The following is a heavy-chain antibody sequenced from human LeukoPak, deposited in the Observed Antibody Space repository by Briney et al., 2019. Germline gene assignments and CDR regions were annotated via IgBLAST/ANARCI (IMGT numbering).Heavy chain of an antibody. Sequence: PGGSLRLSCAASGFTFSDYYMSWIRQAPGKGLEWVSYISSSGSTIYYADSVKGRFTISRDNAKNSLYLQMNSLRAEDTAVYYCARAGYSSSWYSYNWFDPWGQGTLVTVSS. CDR1: GFTFSDYY. V-gene: IGHV3-11*01. CDR3: ARAGYSSSWYSYNWFDP. J-gene: IGHJ5*02. CDR2: ISSSGSTI. D-gene: IGHD6-13*01.